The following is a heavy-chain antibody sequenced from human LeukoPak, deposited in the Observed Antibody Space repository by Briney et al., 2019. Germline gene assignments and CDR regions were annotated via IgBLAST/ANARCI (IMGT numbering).Heavy chain of an antibody. Sequence: ASVKVSCKASGYTFTSYYMHWVRQAPGQGLEWMGRINPNSGGTNYTQKFQGRVTMTRDTSISAAYMELSRLRSDDAAVYYCASLFTMVRELKDYWGQGTLVTVSS. V-gene: IGHV1-2*06. CDR2: INPNSGGT. CDR1: GYTFTSYY. D-gene: IGHD3-10*01. CDR3: ASLFTMVRELKDY. J-gene: IGHJ4*02.